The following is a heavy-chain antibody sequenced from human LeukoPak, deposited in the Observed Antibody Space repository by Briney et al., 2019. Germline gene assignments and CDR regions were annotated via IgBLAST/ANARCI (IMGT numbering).Heavy chain of an antibody. V-gene: IGHV4-59*01. CDR3: ARGVRGSTAAGTFDY. J-gene: IGHJ4*02. CDR2: IYYSVST. CDR1: GGSISSYY. Sequence: SETLSLTCTVSGGSISSYYWCWIRQPPAKGLEWIGYIYYSVSTNYNPSLKSRVTISVDTSKNQFSLKLSSVTAADTAVYYCARGVRGSTAAGTFDYWGQGTLVTVSS. D-gene: IGHD6-13*01.